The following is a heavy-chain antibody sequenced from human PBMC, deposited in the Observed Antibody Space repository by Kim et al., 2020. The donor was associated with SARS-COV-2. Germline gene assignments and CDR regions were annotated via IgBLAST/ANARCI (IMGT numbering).Heavy chain of an antibody. CDR1: GFPFSSYE. CDR2: ISSSGATI. V-gene: IGHV3-48*03. CDR3: ARDRDDGFDGSGYVPFDF. D-gene: IGHD3-22*01. J-gene: IGHJ4*02. Sequence: GGSLRLSCAASGFPFSSYEMNWVRQAPGKGLEWISYISSSGATIYYADSVKGRFTISRDNAKNSLSLQMNSLRAEDTAVYYCARDRDDGFDGSGYVPFDFWGQGTLVIVSS.